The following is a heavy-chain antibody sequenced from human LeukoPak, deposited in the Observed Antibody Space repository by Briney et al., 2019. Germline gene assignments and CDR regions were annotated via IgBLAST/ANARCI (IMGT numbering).Heavy chain of an antibody. V-gene: IGHV3-7*01. CDR3: ARGGRSRRADAFDI. J-gene: IGHJ3*02. D-gene: IGHD1-26*01. CDR2: IKQDGSEK. Sequence: GGSLRLSCAVSGFTFSTYWMSWVRQAPGKGLEWVANIKQDGSEKYYVDSVKGRFTISRDNAKNSLYLQMNSLRAEDTAVYYCARGGRSRRADAFDIWGQGTMVTVSS. CDR1: GFTFSTYW.